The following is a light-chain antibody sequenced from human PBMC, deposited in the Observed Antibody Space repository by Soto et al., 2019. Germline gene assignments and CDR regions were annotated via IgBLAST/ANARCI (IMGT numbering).Light chain of an antibody. J-gene: IGLJ2*01. CDR3: SSFTTSATGI. CDR2: EVT. V-gene: IGLV2-18*02. Sequence: QSALTQPPSVSGSPGHSVTISCTGTRNDVGVYDHVSWYQQPPGTAPKLMIYEVTNRPAGVPDRFSGSKSGNTASLTISGLQAEDEADYYCSSFTTSATGIFGGGTKVTVL. CDR1: RNDVGVYDH.